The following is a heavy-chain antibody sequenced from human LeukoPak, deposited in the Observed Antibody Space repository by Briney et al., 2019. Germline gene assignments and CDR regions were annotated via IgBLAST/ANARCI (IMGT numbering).Heavy chain of an antibody. CDR3: ARAYYYDSSGYYYSWFDP. CDR2: IYTSGST. V-gene: IGHV4-4*07. J-gene: IGHJ5*02. CDR1: GGSISSYY. Sequence: SETLSLTCTVSGGSISSYYWSWIRQPAGKGLEWIGRIYTSGSTNYNPSLKSRVTMSADTSKNQFSLKLSSVTAADTAVYYCARAYYYDSSGYYYSWFDPWGQGTLVTVSS. D-gene: IGHD3-22*01.